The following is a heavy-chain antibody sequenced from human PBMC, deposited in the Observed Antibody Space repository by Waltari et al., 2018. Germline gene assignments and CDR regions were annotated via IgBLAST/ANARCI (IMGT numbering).Heavy chain of an antibody. CDR3: AREHYGILTGYRGGFDY. CDR2: IGSSDSTK. V-gene: IGHV3-48*03. J-gene: IGHJ4*02. CDR1: GFTFSDYE. Sequence: EVQLVESGGTLVQPGGSLRISCAASGFTFSDYEITWVRQAPGKGLEWLSFIGSSDSTKYYADSVKGRFSISRDNGNNSVYLQMNSLRVEDTAVYYCAREHYGILTGYRGGFDYWGRGTLVTVSS. D-gene: IGHD3-9*01.